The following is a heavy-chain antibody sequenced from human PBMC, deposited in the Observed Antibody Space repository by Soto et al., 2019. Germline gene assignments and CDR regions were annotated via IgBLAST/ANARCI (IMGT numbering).Heavy chain of an antibody. J-gene: IGHJ5*02. CDR1: GGSISSGDLY. CDR3: ARGLSVTGNSNNWFDP. CDR2: IRHSGST. V-gene: IGHV4-30-4*01. Sequence: SETLSLTCSVPGGSISSGDLYWSWIRQPPGKGLEWIGYIRHSGSTYHNSSLRGRVAISVDTSNNQFSLRLNSVTAADTAVYYCARGLSVTGNSNNWFDPWGQGTLVTV. D-gene: IGHD2-21*02.